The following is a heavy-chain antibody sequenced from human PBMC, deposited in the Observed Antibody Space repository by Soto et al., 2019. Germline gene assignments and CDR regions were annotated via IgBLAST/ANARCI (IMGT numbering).Heavy chain of an antibody. V-gene: IGHV1-3*01. CDR2: INAGNGNT. J-gene: IGHJ4*02. CDR1: GYTFTSYA. Sequence: ASVKVSCKASGYTFTSYAMHWVRQAPGQRLEWMGWINAGNGNTKYSQKFQGRVTITRDTSASTAYMELSSLRSEDTAVYYCARGRIRVDFWSVYHPPLDYFSQGTLVTVSS. CDR3: ARGRIRVDFWSVYHPPLDY. D-gene: IGHD3-3*01.